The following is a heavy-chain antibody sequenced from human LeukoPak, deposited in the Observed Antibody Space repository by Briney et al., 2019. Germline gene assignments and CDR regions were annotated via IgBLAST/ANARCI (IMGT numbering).Heavy chain of an antibody. J-gene: IGHJ4*02. D-gene: IGHD3-22*01. CDR2: MSGSGGST. Sequence: GGSLRLSCAASGFTFSSYAMSWVRQAPGKGLEWVSAMSGSGGSTYYADSVKGRFTISRDNSKNTLYLQMNSLRAEDTAVYYCAKDLSYYYDSSGLTAMYFDDWGQGTLVTVSS. CDR1: GFTFSSYA. V-gene: IGHV3-23*01. CDR3: AKDLSYYYDSSGLTAMYFDD.